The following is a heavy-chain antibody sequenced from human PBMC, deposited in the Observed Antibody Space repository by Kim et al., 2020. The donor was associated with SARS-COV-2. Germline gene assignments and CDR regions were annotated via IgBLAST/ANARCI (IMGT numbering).Heavy chain of an antibody. V-gene: IGHV3-23*01. Sequence: GGSLRLSCAASGFTFSSYAMSWVRQAPGKGLEWVSAISDSGGSTYYADTVKGRFTISRDNSKNTLYLQMNSLRAEDTAVYYCAKGGGDGDHVPDYWGQGTLVTVSS. CDR3: AKGGGDGDHVPDY. J-gene: IGHJ4*02. CDR1: GFTFSSYA. D-gene: IGHD4-17*01. CDR2: ISDSGGST.